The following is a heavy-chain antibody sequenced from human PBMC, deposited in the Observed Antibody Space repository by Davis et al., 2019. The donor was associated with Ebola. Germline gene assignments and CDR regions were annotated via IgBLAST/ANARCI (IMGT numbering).Heavy chain of an antibody. V-gene: IGHV3-53*01. CDR2: IHSNGDL. Sequence: PGGSLRLSCAVSAFTVSDNYMSWVRQAPGEGLEWVSVIHSNGDLFYADSVKGRFTIARDTSRNTVSLQMNSLRAEDTAIYFCVGLRFTYISGWYYIDYWGQGTLVSVSS. CDR1: AFTVSDNY. J-gene: IGHJ4*02. CDR3: VGLRFTYISGWYYIDY. D-gene: IGHD6-19*01.